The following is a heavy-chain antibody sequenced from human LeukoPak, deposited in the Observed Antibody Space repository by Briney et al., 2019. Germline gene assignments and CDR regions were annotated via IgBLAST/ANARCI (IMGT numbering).Heavy chain of an antibody. CDR1: GFPFKNYP. CDR2: IIEWGERT. D-gene: IGHD3-10*01. J-gene: IGHJ4*02. CDR3: AKGSAQYYFDS. V-gene: IGHV3-23*01. Sequence: GGSLRLSCAASGFPFKNYPMYWVRQAPGKGLEWVSAIIEWGERTYYTDSVKGRFTISRDNSKNTLYLQMNSLRAEDTAFYYCAKGSAQYYFDSLGQGNPVTGSS.